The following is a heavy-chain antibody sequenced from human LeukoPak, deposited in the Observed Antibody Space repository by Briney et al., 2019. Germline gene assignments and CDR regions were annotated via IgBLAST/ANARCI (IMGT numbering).Heavy chain of an antibody. CDR2: IYHSGST. CDR1: GGSISSGGYY. J-gene: IGHJ6*03. V-gene: IGHV4-30-2*01. Sequence: SETLSLTCTVSGGSISSGGYYWSWIRQPPGTGLEWIGYIYHSGSTYYNPSLKSRVTISVDRSKNQFSLKLSSVTAADTAVYYCASITTYYDFWSGYYMDVWGKGTTVTVSS. D-gene: IGHD3-3*01. CDR3: ASITTYYDFWSGYYMDV.